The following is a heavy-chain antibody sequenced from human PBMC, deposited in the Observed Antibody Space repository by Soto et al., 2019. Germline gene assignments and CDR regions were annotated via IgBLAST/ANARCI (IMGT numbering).Heavy chain of an antibody. J-gene: IGHJ4*02. CDR2: ISGSGGST. Sequence: EVQLLESGGGLVQPGGSLRLSCAASGFTFSSYAMSWVRQAPGKGLEWVSAISGSGGSTYYADSVKGRFTISRDNSKNTLYLQMSSLRAEDTAVYYCAKDGKGYSGYDSQGFDYWGQGTLVTVS. CDR1: GFTFSSYA. V-gene: IGHV3-23*01. D-gene: IGHD5-12*01. CDR3: AKDGKGYSGYDSQGFDY.